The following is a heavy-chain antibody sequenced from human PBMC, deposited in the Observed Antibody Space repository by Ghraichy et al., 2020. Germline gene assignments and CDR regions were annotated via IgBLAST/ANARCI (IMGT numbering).Heavy chain of an antibody. Sequence: SETLSLTCAVYGGSFSGYYWSWIRQPPGKGLEWIGEINHSGSTNYNPSLKSRVTISVDTSKNQFSLKLSSVTAADTAVYYCARQAFRPRVVLMLNAAYYFDYWGQGTLGTVSS. V-gene: IGHV4-34*01. CDR3: ARQAFRPRVVLMLNAAYYFDY. D-gene: IGHD2-8*01. J-gene: IGHJ4*02. CDR2: INHSGST. CDR1: GGSFSGYY.